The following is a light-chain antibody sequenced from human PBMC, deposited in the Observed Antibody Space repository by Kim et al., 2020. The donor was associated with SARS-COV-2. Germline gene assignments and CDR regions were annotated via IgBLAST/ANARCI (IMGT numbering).Light chain of an antibody. CDR2: DAT. CDR1: QSVDSW. J-gene: IGKJ1*01. Sequence: GDRVIRTCRASQSVDSWLAWYQQKPGKAPKRLIYDATGLQSGVPSRFSASGSETEFTLTISSLQPDDFATYYCQQYNTYPRTFGQGTKVDIK. CDR3: QQYNTYPRT. V-gene: IGKV1-5*01.